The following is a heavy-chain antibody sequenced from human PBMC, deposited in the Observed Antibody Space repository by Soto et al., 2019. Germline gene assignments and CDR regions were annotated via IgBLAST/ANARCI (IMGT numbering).Heavy chain of an antibody. Sequence: ASVKVSCKASGYTFTGYYMHWVRQAPGQGLEWMGWINPNSGGTNYAQKFQGRDTMTRDTSISTAYMELSRLRSDDTAVYYCARLPPELELRMKRYYYYYGMDVWGQGTTVTVSS. D-gene: IGHD1-7*01. CDR2: INPNSGGT. CDR3: ARLPPELELRMKRYYYYYGMDV. CDR1: GYTFTGYY. J-gene: IGHJ6*02. V-gene: IGHV1-2*02.